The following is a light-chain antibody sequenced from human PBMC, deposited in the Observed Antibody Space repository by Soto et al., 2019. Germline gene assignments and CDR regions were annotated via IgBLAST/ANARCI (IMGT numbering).Light chain of an antibody. CDR3: LHDYSFPYT. CDR2: GVS. Sequence: AIQMTQSPSSLSASVGDRVNITCRAGQGIRNDLGWYQQKPGKAPKLLIYGVSSSESGVPSRFSGSGSGKDFTRTISSLQPEDFATYYCLHDYSFPYTLGHGTKLEIK. V-gene: IGKV1-6*01. CDR1: QGIRND. J-gene: IGKJ2*01.